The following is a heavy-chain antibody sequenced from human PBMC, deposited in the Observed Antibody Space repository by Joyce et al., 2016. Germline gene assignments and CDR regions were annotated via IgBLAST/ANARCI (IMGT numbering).Heavy chain of an antibody. CDR1: GYIFTTYC. D-gene: IGHD3-22*01. J-gene: IGHJ3*02. CDR3: ARDIHYYNSSGYYWGAFDI. V-gene: IGHV1-18*01. Sequence: QVQLVQSGSEVKKPGASVEATCKASGYIFTTYCIRWVRPAPGQGVEVMGWISSHPGNTKDAQKFQGRVTMTRDPSASTAYMELEGLGSDDTAVYYCARDIHYYNSSGYYWGAFDIWGQGTMVSVSS. CDR2: ISSHPGNT.